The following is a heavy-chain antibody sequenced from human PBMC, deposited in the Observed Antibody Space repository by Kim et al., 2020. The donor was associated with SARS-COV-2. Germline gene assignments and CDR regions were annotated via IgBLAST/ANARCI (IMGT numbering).Heavy chain of an antibody. D-gene: IGHD2-2*01. V-gene: IGHV3-74*01. J-gene: IGHJ3*01. CDR3: SIPLSRTVF. Sequence: GGSLRLSCVASGFTLSSYGMSWVRQAPGKGLEWVSRISGDGSGTGYADSVKGRFTISRDNSKNTPYLQINSLRAEDTAVYYCSIPLSRTVFCGQVTLVT. CDR2: ISGDGSGT. CDR1: GFTLSSYG.